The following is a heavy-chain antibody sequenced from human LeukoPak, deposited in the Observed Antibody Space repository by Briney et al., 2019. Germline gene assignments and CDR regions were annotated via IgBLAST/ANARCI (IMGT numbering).Heavy chain of an antibody. D-gene: IGHD2-15*01. CDR3: AREGAARPFDY. V-gene: IGHV3-33*01. Sequence: GGSLRLSCAASGFTFSSYGMHWVRQAPGKGLEWVAVIWYDGSNKYYADSVKGRFTISRDNSKNTLYLQLNSLRAEDAAVYYCAREGAARPFDYWGQGTLVTVSS. CDR1: GFTFSSYG. J-gene: IGHJ4*02. CDR2: IWYDGSNK.